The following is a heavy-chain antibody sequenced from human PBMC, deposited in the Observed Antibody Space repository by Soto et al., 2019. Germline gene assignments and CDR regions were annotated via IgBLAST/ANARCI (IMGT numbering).Heavy chain of an antibody. CDR2: IYYSGST. V-gene: IGHV4-59*01. CDR3: ARDFKNSDACDI. Sequence: SETLSLTCTVSGGSISSYYWSWIRQPPGKGLEWIGYIYYSGSTNYNPSLKSRVTISVDTSKNQFSLKLSSVTAADTAVYYCARDFKNSDACDIWGQGTMVT. CDR1: GGSISSYY. J-gene: IGHJ3*02.